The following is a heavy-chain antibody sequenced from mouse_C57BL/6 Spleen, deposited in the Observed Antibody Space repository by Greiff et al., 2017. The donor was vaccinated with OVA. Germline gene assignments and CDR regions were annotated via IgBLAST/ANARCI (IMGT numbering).Heavy chain of an antibody. Sequence: QVQLQQSGPELVKPGASVKISCKASGYAFSSSWMNWVKQRPGKGLEWIGRIYPGDGDTNYNGKFKGKATLTADKSSSTAYMQLSSLTSEDSAVYFCAREGNSWGMDYWGQGTSVTVSS. CDR1: GYAFSSSW. V-gene: IGHV1-82*01. J-gene: IGHJ4*01. CDR3: AREGNSWGMDY. CDR2: IYPGDGDT. D-gene: IGHD2-12*01.